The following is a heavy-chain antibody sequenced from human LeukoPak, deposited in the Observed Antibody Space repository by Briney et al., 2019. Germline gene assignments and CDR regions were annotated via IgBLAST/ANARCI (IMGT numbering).Heavy chain of an antibody. D-gene: IGHD5-12*01. Sequence: QPGGSLRLSCAASGFTFSSYWMSWVRQAPGKGLEWVANIKQDGSEKYYVDSVKGRFTISRDNAKNSLYLQMNSLRAEDTAVYYCATELGYSGYDGDYWGQGTLVTVSS. J-gene: IGHJ4*02. V-gene: IGHV3-7*01. CDR2: IKQDGSEK. CDR3: ATELGYSGYDGDY. CDR1: GFTFSSYW.